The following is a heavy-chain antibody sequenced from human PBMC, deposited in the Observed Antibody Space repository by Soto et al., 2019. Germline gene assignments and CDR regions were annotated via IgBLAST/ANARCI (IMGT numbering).Heavy chain of an antibody. CDR2: IYPGDSDT. V-gene: IGHV5-51*01. CDR1: AYSFTTYW. CDR3: ARQERSSNYHCYVKDF. J-gene: IGHJ6*02. Sequence: GESLKISYKGSAYSFTTYWIGWVRQMPGKGLEWMGIIYPGDSDTRYSPSFQGQVTISADQSISTAYLQWSSLKASDTAMYYCARQERSSNYHCYVKDFWGQRTTV.